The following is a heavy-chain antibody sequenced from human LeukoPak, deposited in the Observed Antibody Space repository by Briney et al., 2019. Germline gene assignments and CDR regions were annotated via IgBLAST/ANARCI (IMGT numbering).Heavy chain of an antibody. V-gene: IGHV4-4*02. CDR3: ARNGGHSDFDH. CDR1: SGSISSRGC. J-gene: IGHJ4*02. CDR2: IYYSGST. Sequence: SETLSLTCAVSSGSISSRGCWTWVRQSPGKGLEWIGEIYYSGSTNYNPSLKNRVTISLDKSKNQFSLKLASVTAADTAMYYCARNGGHSDFDHWGPGTLVTVPS. D-gene: IGHD4-23*01.